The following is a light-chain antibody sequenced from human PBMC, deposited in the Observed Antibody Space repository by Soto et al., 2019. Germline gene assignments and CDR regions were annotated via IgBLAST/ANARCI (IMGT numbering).Light chain of an antibody. CDR2: KAS. CDR1: QSIVDW. CDR3: QQYKDNPWT. V-gene: IGKV1-5*03. J-gene: IGKJ1*01. Sequence: DIQMTQSPSTLSASVGDRVTFGCRASQSIVDWLAWYQQKPGKAPNLLIYKASNLESGVPSRFGGSGSGSEFTLTISNLQPDDFATYYCQQYKDNPWTFGQGTKVEFK.